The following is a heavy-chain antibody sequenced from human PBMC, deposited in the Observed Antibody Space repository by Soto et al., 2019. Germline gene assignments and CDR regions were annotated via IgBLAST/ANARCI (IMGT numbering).Heavy chain of an antibody. V-gene: IGHV3-7*01. D-gene: IGHD6-19*01. CDR3: VRVGSSGWHFDS. J-gene: IGHJ4*02. CDR1: GFTFSRYW. Sequence: GGSLRLSCEASGFTFSRYWMSWIRQAPGKGLEWVANVKQDGSQSYLVDSVKGRFTMSRDNAKNSLFLQMNSLRAEDTAVYYCVRVGSSGWHFDSWGQGTLVTVSS. CDR2: VKQDGSQS.